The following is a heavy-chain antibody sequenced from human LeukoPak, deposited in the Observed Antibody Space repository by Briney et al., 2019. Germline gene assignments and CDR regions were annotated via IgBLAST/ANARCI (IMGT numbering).Heavy chain of an antibody. Sequence: PGGSLRLSCAASGFTFSSYWMHWVRQAPGKGLVWVSRINSDGSTTSYADSVKGRFTISRDNAKNTLYLQMNSLRAEDTAVYYCVREQTTITLYGMDVWGQGTTVFVSS. V-gene: IGHV3-74*01. D-gene: IGHD4-11*01. CDR3: VREQTTITLYGMDV. CDR2: INSDGSTT. J-gene: IGHJ6*02. CDR1: GFTFSSYW.